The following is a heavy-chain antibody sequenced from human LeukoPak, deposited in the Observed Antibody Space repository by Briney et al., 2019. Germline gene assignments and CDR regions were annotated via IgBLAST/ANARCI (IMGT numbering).Heavy chain of an antibody. Sequence: GGSLRLSCAASGFTFSTYSMNWVRQAPGKGLEWLSYITSSSGNIYYADSVKGRFTISRDNAKNSLYLQMNSLRAEDTAVYYCARDGRYFDWYDAFDIWGQGTMVTVSS. J-gene: IGHJ3*02. D-gene: IGHD3-9*01. CDR3: ARDGRYFDWYDAFDI. CDR2: ITSSSGNI. V-gene: IGHV3-48*04. CDR1: GFTFSTYS.